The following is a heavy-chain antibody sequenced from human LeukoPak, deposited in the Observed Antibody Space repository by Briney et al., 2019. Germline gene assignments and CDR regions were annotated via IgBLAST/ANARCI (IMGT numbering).Heavy chain of an antibody. J-gene: IGHJ6*03. V-gene: IGHV3-21*01. Sequence: GGSLRLSCAASGFTFSSYSMNWVRQAPGKGLEWVSSTSSSSYIYYADSVKGRFTISRDNAKNSLYLQMNSLRAEDTAVYYCARGSYCSGGSCYSPDFYYYYYYMDVWGKGTTVTVSS. D-gene: IGHD2-15*01. CDR2: TSSSSYI. CDR1: GFTFSSYS. CDR3: ARGSYCSGGSCYSPDFYYYYYYMDV.